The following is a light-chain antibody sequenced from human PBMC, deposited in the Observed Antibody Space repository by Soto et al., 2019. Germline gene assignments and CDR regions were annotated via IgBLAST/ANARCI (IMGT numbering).Light chain of an antibody. CDR2: AAF. V-gene: IGKV3-20*01. Sequence: EIVFTQSPGTLSLSTGEGATLSCRASQSVSSNYLAWYQQKSGQAPRLLIYAAFSRATAIPDRFTGSGSGTDFTLSISRLEPEDFAVYYCQQYGSPPWTFGQGSKVDI. CDR3: QQYGSPPWT. J-gene: IGKJ1*01. CDR1: QSVSSNY.